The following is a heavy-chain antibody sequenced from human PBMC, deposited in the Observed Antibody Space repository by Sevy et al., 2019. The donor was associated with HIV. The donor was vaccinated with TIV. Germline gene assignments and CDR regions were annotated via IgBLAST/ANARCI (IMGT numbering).Heavy chain of an antibody. V-gene: IGHV3-30*18. CDR1: GFTFRSYG. D-gene: IGHD3-10*01. J-gene: IGHJ6*02. Sequence: GGSLRLSCAASGFTFRSYGMHWVRQAPGKGLEWVAVISYDGSGESYTGSVKGRVTISRDNSKNKLYLQMNRLRPEDTAASYCANIGWFGELPHYSYGMDVWGQGTTVTVSS. CDR3: ANIGWFGELPHYSYGMDV. CDR2: ISYDGSGE.